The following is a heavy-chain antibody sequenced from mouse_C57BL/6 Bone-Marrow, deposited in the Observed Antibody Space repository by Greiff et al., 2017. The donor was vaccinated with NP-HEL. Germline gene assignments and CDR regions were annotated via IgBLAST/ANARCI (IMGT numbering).Heavy chain of an antibody. Sequence: EVQLVESGEGLVKPGGSLKLSCAASGFTFSSYAMSWVRQTPEKRLEWVAYISSGGDYIYYADNVKGRFPISRDNARNTLYLQMSSLKSEDTAMYYCTRDNGNYVWYFDVWGTGTTVTVSS. CDR3: TRDNGNYVWYFDV. CDR2: ISSGGDYI. CDR1: GFTFSSYA. J-gene: IGHJ1*03. D-gene: IGHD2-1*01. V-gene: IGHV5-9-1*02.